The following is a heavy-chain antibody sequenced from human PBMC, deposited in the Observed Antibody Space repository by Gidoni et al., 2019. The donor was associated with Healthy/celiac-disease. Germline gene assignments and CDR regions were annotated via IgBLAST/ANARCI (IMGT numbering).Heavy chain of an antibody. CDR1: GCTFSSYC. Sequence: QVQLVESGGGVVQPGTSLRLPCAASGCTFSSYCMHWVRQAPGKGLEWVAVIWYDGSNKYYADYVKGRFTISRDNSKNTLYLQMNSLRAEDTAVYYCASAGGGDYKYCYYGMDVWGQGTTVTVSS. CDR2: IWYDGSNK. D-gene: IGHD4-17*01. CDR3: ASAGGGDYKYCYYGMDV. V-gene: IGHV3-33*01. J-gene: IGHJ6*02.